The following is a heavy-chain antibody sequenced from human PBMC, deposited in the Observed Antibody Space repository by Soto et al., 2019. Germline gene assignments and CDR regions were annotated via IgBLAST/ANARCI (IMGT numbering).Heavy chain of an antibody. CDR3: ARANYYNSSGSFDY. J-gene: IGHJ4*02. D-gene: IGHD3-22*01. Sequence: YMTWVRKPTGKGLEWIGYIYYSGSTYYNPSLKSRVTISVDTSKKQFSLKLSSVTAADTAVYFCARANYYNSSGSFDYWGQGALVTVSS. CDR1: Y. V-gene: IGHV4-30-4*08. CDR2: IYYSGST.